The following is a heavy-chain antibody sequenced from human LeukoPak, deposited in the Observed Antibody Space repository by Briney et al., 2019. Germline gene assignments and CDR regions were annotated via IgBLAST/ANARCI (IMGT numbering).Heavy chain of an antibody. J-gene: IGHJ4*02. CDR2: IYSGGST. CDR1: GFTFSSYW. V-gene: IGHV3-66*01. Sequence: GGSLRLSCAASGFTFSSYWMSWVRQAPGKGLEWVSVIYSGGSTYYADSVKGRFTISRDNSKNTLYLQMNSLRAEDTAVYYCARGVAVAAAGTRGPSDYWGQGTLVTVSS. CDR3: ARGVAVAAAGTRGPSDY. D-gene: IGHD6-13*01.